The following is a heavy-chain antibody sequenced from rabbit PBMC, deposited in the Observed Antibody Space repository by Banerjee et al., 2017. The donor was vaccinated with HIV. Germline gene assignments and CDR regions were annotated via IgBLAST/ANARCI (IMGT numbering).Heavy chain of an antibody. J-gene: IGHJ4*01. CDR3: ARGGGL. Sequence: QLEETGGGLVQPGGSLKLSCKASGFDFSSYYMSWVRQAPGKGLEWIGNIDPVFGSASYASWVNGRFSLTRENTQNAVSLQLNSLTAANTAAYFCARGGGLWGQGTLVTVS. CDR1: GFDFSSYY. CDR2: IDPVFGSA. V-gene: IGHV1S7*01.